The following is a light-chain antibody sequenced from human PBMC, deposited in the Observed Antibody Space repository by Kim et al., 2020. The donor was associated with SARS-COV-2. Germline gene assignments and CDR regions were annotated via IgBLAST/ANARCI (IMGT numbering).Light chain of an antibody. V-gene: IGKV3-15*01. J-gene: IGKJ4*01. CDR1: HRVSSN. CDR2: GAY. Sequence: SPGERATLSCRASHRVSSNLAWYQQKPGQAPRLLIYGAYTRSTGIPARFSGSGSGTEFTLTISSLQSEDFAVYYCQQYNNWPPITFGGGTKVDIK. CDR3: QQYNNWPPIT.